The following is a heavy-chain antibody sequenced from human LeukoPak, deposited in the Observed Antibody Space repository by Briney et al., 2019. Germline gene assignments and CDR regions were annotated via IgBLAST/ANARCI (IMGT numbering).Heavy chain of an antibody. CDR3: ARERDSIAARQKNWFDP. CDR2: INPNGGGT. D-gene: IGHD6-6*01. CDR1: GYTFTGYY. J-gene: IGHJ5*02. V-gene: IGHV1-2*06. Sequence: ASVKVSCKASGYTFTGYYMHWVRQAPGQGLEWMGRINPNGGGTNYAQKFQGRVTMTRDTSISTAYMELSRLRSDDTAVYYCARERDSIAARQKNWFDPWGQGTLVTVSS.